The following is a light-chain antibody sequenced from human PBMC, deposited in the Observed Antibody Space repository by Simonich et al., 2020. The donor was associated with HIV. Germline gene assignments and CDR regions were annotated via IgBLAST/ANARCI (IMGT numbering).Light chain of an antibody. V-gene: IGKV4-1*01. CDR1: RSVLYSSNNKNY. Sequence: DIVMTQSPDPLAVSLGERATINCKSSRSVLYSSNNKNYLAWYQQKPGQPPNLLIYWASTRESGVPDRFSASGSGTDFTLTISSLQAEDVAVYYCQQYYSSPPTFGQGTKVEIK. CDR3: QQYYSSPPT. CDR2: WAS. J-gene: IGKJ1*01.